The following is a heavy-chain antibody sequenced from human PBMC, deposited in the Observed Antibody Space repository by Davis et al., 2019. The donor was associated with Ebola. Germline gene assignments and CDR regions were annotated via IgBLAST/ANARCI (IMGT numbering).Heavy chain of an antibody. J-gene: IGHJ6*02. V-gene: IGHV3-11*06. Sequence: GESLKISCAASGFTFSDYYMSWIRQAPGKGLEWVSYISSSSSYTNYAGSVKGRFTISRDNAKNSLYLQMNSLRAEDTAVYYCASVLRGGYYYYGMDVWGQGTTVTVSS. D-gene: IGHD3-10*01. CDR2: ISSSSSYT. CDR3: ASVLRGGYYYYGMDV. CDR1: GFTFSDYY.